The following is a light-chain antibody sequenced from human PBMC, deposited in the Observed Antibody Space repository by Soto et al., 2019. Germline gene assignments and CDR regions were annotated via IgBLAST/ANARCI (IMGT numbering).Light chain of an antibody. J-gene: IGKJ4*01. CDR3: QQYGDACEAT. V-gene: IGKV1-39*02. Sequence: TTTCRLSESITSYLNWYQQKPGKAPKLLIYAASTLQRGVQSRFSGSGSGTDFTLTISRGEPEDFAGYYSQQYGDACEATFGRGTKVEIK. CDR1: ESITSY. CDR2: AAS.